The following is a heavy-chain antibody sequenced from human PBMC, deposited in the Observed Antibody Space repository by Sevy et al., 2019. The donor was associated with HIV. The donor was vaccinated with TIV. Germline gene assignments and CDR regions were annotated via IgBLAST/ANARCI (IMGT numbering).Heavy chain of an antibody. D-gene: IGHD2-2*01. J-gene: IGHJ5*02. CDR3: ARSPPVVVVPGAPSWFDP. Sequence: QSQTLSLTCAVHDGSFSGYYWNWIRQLPGKGLEWIGEINESGITYYNPSLKSRVTISVDTSKKQFSLKLNSVTAVDSAVDFCARSPPVVVVPGAPSWFDPWGQGTLVTVSS. CDR1: DGSFSGYY. CDR2: INESGIT. V-gene: IGHV4-34*01.